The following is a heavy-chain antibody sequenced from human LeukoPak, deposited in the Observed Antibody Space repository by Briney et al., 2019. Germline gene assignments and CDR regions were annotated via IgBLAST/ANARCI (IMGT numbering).Heavy chain of an antibody. Sequence: GGSLRLSCAASGFTFSSYAMSWVRQAPGKGLEWVSSISNSGGRTFYTDSVKGRLTISRDNSKITLYLQMNSLRAEDTAVYYCAKSYNGYESKPDYWGQGTLVTVSS. CDR1: GFTFSSYA. CDR2: ISNSGGRT. CDR3: AKSYNGYESKPDY. D-gene: IGHD5-12*01. V-gene: IGHV3-23*01. J-gene: IGHJ4*02.